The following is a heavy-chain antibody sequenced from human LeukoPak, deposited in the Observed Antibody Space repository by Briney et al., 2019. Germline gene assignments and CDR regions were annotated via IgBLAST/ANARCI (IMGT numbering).Heavy chain of an antibody. J-gene: IGHJ6*02. V-gene: IGHV1-18*01. CDR1: GYTFTSYG. CDR3: ARDNRAYYYYGMDV. CDR2: ISAYNGNT. Sequence: GASVKVSCKASGYTFTSYGISWVRQAPGQGLEWMGWISAYNGNTNYAQKLQGRVTMTTDTSTSTAYMELRSLRSDDTAVYYCARDNRAYYYYGMDVWGQGTTVTVSS.